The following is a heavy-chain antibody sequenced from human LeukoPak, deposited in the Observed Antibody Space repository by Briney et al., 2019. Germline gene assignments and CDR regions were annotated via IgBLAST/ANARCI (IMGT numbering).Heavy chain of an antibody. CDR2: IYSSGST. Sequence: SETLSLTCTVSGGSINSFYWTWIRQPAGKGLEWIGRIYSSGSTNFNPSLKSRVTMSVDTSKNQFSLRLSSVTAADTAAYFCARESRVTIFGVVIRSWFDPWGQGTLVTVSS. J-gene: IGHJ5*02. D-gene: IGHD3-3*01. CDR3: ARESRVTIFGVVIRSWFDP. V-gene: IGHV4-4*07. CDR1: GGSINSFY.